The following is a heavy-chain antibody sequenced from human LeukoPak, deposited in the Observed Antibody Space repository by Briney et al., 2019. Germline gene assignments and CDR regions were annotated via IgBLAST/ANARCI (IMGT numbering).Heavy chain of an antibody. CDR2: VYYTGRT. V-gene: IGHV4-59*08. Sequence: PSETLSLTCTVSGGSLTGYYWSWIRRPPGKGLEWIAYVYYTGRTLYNPSLESRVTISVDTSKTQISLKLTSVTAADTAVYYCARHMSVSYDAFDLWGRGTPVTVSS. CDR3: ARHMSVSYDAFDL. J-gene: IGHJ3*01. D-gene: IGHD3-10*01. CDR1: GGSLTGYY.